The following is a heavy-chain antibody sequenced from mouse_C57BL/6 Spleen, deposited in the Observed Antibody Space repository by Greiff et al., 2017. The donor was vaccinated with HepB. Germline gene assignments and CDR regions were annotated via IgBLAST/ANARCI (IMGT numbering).Heavy chain of an antibody. CDR1: GYTFTSYW. J-gene: IGHJ2*01. V-gene: IGHV1-50*01. CDR3: ARSEGSSGYFDY. CDR2: IDPSDSYT. Sequence: QVQLQQPGAELVKPGASVKLSCKASGYTFTSYWMQWVKQRPGQGLEWIGEIDPSDSYTNYNQKFKGKATLTVDTSSSTAYMQLSSLTSEDSAVYYCARSEGSSGYFDYWGQGTTLTVSS. D-gene: IGHD3-2*02.